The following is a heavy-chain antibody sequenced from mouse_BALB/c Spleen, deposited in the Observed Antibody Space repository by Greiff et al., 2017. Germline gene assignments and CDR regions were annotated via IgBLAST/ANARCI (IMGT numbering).Heavy chain of an antibody. J-gene: IGHJ2*01. CDR2: SRNKANDYTT. CDR3: ARGGGSFDY. V-gene: IGHV7-1*02. CDR1: GFTFSDFY. Sequence: EVKVVESGGGLVQPGGSLRLSCATSGFTFSDFYMEWVRQPPGKRLEWIAASRNKANDYTTEYSASVKGRFIVSRDTSQSILYLQMNALRAEDTAIYYCARGGGSFDYWGQGTTLTVSS.